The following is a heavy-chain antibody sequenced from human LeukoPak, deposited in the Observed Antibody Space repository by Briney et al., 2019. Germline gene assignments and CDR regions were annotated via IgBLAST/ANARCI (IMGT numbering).Heavy chain of an antibody. J-gene: IGHJ4*02. D-gene: IGHD1-26*01. Sequence: PGGSLRLSCAASGFNVSSSFMSWVRQAPGRGLAWVSVIYSGGSTFYTDSVKGRFTISRDNSRNTLYLQMNSLRVEDTAMYYCASEPRRVGTTTAYWGQGTLVTVSS. CDR2: IYSGGST. CDR1: GFNVSSSF. CDR3: ASEPRRVGTTTAY. V-gene: IGHV3-53*01.